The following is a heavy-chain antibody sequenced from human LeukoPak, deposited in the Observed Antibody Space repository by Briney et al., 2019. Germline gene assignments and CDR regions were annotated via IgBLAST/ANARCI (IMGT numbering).Heavy chain of an antibody. CDR1: GYTFTGYY. CDR3: ARGPHVSITMIVVGPDY. D-gene: IGHD3-22*01. CDR2: INPNSGGT. V-gene: IGHV1-2*04. J-gene: IGHJ4*02. Sequence: ASVKVSCKASGYTFTGYYMHWVRQAPGQGLEWMGWINPNSGGTNYAQKFQGWVTMTRDTSISTAYMELSRLRSDDAAVYYCARGPHVSITMIVVGPDYWGQGTLVTVSS.